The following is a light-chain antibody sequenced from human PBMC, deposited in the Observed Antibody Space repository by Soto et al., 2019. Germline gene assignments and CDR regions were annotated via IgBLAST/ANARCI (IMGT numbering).Light chain of an antibody. J-gene: IGKJ1*01. Sequence: EIVLTQSPGTLSLSPGERATLSCRASQSVSSSYLAWYQQKPGQAPRLLIYGASSRATGIPDRFSGSGSGTDFTLTISRLEPEDFAVYYSQKYGSSRWTFGQGTKVEIK. CDR1: QSVSSSY. V-gene: IGKV3-20*01. CDR2: GAS. CDR3: QKYGSSRWT.